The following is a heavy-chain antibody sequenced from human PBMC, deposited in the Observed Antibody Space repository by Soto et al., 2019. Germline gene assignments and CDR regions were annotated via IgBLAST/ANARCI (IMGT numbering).Heavy chain of an antibody. CDR3: ARANWYFDY. J-gene: IGHJ4*02. D-gene: IGHD7-27*01. CDR2: IYYNGHT. Sequence: QVQLQESGPGLVKPSETLSLTCTVSGGSINDHYWSWIRQPPGQGLEWIGYIYYNGHTNYSPSLKCQVTISVDTSKNTFSMKLSSLTAADTAIYYCARANWYFDYWGQGTLVTVSS. CDR1: GGSINDHY. V-gene: IGHV4-59*11.